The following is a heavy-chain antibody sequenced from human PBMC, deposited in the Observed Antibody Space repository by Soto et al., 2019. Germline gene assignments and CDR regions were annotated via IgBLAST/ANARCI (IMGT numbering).Heavy chain of an antibody. V-gene: IGHV1-69*01. Sequence: QVQLAQSGAEVKKRGSSVKVSCRVSGGTFNNYAISWVRQAPGEGLEWMGGIIPAFGTPKYAQRFQDRVTISADVYAATAYMELTSLRSDDTAVYYCARDTQEITRVRGVIPYYIYHMDVWGPGTTVAVSS. D-gene: IGHD3-10*01. CDR2: IIPAFGTP. CDR3: ARDTQEITRVRGVIPYYIYHMDV. CDR1: GGTFNNYA. J-gene: IGHJ6*02.